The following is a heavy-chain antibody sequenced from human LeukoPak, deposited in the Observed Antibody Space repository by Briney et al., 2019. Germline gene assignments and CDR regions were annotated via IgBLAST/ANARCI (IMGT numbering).Heavy chain of an antibody. D-gene: IGHD6-13*01. J-gene: IGHJ5*02. CDR2: IYYSGST. Sequence: WVRQPPGKGLEWIGSIYYSGSTYYNPSLKSRVTISVDTSKNQFSLKLSSVTAADTAVYYCARDRIAAATRWFDPWGQGTLVTVSS. CDR3: ARDRIAAATRWFDP. V-gene: IGHV4-39*07.